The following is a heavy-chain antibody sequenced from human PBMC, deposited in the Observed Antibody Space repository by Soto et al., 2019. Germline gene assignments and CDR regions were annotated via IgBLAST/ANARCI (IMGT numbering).Heavy chain of an antibody. V-gene: IGHV3-23*01. CDR1: GFTFSNYA. J-gene: IGHJ4*02. Sequence: GGSLRLSCAASGFTFSNYAMSWVRQAPGKELEWVSAIGGSGDWTYCADSVKGRFTISRDNSKNTLSLQMISLRAEDTAVYYCAKNPGYYNDNTGYHFDYWGEGTLVTDSS. CDR3: AKNPGYYNDNTGYHFDY. D-gene: IGHD3-22*01. CDR2: IGGSGDWT.